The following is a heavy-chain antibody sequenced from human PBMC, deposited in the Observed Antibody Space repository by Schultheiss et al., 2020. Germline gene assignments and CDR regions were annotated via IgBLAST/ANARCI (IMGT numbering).Heavy chain of an antibody. CDR1: GFTFSSSW. CDR2: IKCDGSEK. V-gene: IGHV3-52*01. CDR3: VRGGVVVPAASAIGFDP. Sequence: GESLKISCAASGFTFSSSWMHWVCQAPEKGLEWVADIKCDGSEKYYVDSVKGRLTISRDNAKNSLYLQVNSLRAEDMTVYYCVRGGVVVPAASAIGFDPWGKGTLVTVSS. D-gene: IGHD2-2*01. J-gene: IGHJ5*02.